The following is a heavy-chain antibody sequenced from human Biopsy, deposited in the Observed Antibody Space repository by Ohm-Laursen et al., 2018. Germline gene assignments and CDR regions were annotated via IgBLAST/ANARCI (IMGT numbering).Heavy chain of an antibody. CDR3: TPKASGWNWDVFDI. V-gene: IGHV3-15*01. Sequence: SLRLSCAASGFTFSNAWMSWVRQAPGKGLEWVGRIKRETDGGTTDYAAPVKGRLTISRDDSKNTLYLQMNSLKTEDTAVYYCTPKASGWNWDVFDIWGQGTMVTVSS. CDR1: GFTFSNAW. J-gene: IGHJ3*02. CDR2: IKRETDGGTT. D-gene: IGHD6-19*01.